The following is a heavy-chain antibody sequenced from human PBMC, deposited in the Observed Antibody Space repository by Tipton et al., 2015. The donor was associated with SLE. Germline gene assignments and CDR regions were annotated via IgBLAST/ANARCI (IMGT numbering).Heavy chain of an antibody. J-gene: IGHJ6*02. CDR3: AKDRHIVVVPAATRNYYGMDV. D-gene: IGHD2-2*01. Sequence: GSLRLSCAASGFTFSSYDMHWVRQAPGKGLEWVAFIRYDGSNKYYADSVKGRFTISRDNSKNTLYLQMHSLRAEDTAVYYCAKDRHIVVVPAATRNYYGMDVWGQGTTVTVSS. CDR1: GFTFSSYD. CDR2: IRYDGSNK. V-gene: IGHV3-30*02.